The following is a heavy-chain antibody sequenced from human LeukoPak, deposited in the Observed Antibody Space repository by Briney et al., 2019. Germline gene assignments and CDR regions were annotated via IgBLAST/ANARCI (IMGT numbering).Heavy chain of an antibody. V-gene: IGHV1-46*01. J-gene: IGHJ4*02. D-gene: IGHD6-19*01. Sequence: ASVKVSCKASGYTFTGYYMHWVRQAPGQGLEWMGIINPSGGSTSYAQKFQGRVTMTRDTSTSTVYMELSSLRSEDTAVYYCARDAQTVTGYSSGWYNYWGQGTLVTVSS. CDR1: GYTFTGYY. CDR3: ARDAQTVTGYSSGWYNY. CDR2: INPSGGST.